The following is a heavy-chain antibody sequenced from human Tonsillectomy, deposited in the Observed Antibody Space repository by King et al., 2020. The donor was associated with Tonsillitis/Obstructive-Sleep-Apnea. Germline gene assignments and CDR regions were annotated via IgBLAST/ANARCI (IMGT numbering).Heavy chain of an antibody. CDR2: IYSGGGT. CDR3: ARDRVVVVPAAIPVYYYYGMDV. V-gene: IGHV3-53*01. CDR1: GFTVSSNY. Sequence: VQLVESGGGLIQPGGSVRLSCAASGFTVSSNYMSWVRQAPGKGLEWVSIIYSGGGTYYADSVKGRFTISRNNSKNTLYLHMNSLRAEDTAVYYWARDRVVVVPAAIPVYYYYGMDVWGQGTTVTVSS. J-gene: IGHJ6*02. D-gene: IGHD2-2*02.